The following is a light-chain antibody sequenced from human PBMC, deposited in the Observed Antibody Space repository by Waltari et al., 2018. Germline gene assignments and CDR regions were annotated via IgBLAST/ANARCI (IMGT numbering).Light chain of an antibody. CDR2: GAS. J-gene: IGKJ1*01. Sequence: EIALTQSPGPLSLSPGERATLSCRASQRVISSYLACYQQNPGQAPRLLTDGASSRATGIPGRFSGSGSAIDFTLPISRLEPEDLAVYYCQQQGTFGQGTKVEIK. V-gene: IGKV3-20*01. CDR3: QQQGT. CDR1: QRVISSY.